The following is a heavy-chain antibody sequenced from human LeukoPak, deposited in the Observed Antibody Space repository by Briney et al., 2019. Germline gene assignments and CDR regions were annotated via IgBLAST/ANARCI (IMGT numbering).Heavy chain of an antibody. J-gene: IGHJ4*02. CDR3: AKAGSLDYGDYDLDY. CDR1: GFTFDSYA. D-gene: IGHD4-17*01. Sequence: PGGSLRLSCAASGFTFDSYAMTWVRQAPGKGLEWVSAISGSGGSTYYADSVKGRFTISRDNPKNTLYLQMNSLRAEDTAVYYCAKAGSLDYGDYDLDYWGQGTLVTVSS. CDR2: ISGSGGST. V-gene: IGHV3-23*01.